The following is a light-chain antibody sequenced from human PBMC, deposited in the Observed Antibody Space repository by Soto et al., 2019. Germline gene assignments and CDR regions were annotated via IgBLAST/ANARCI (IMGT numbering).Light chain of an antibody. Sequence: QSVLTQPTSASGTPGQRVTISCSGSSSNIGSNTVSWYQHVPGTAPKLLMYSNNQRPSGVPDRFSGSKSGTSASLAISGLQSEDEADYYCAAWDDSLNGVVFGGGTQLTVL. V-gene: IGLV1-44*01. CDR3: AAWDDSLNGVV. J-gene: IGLJ2*01. CDR2: SNN. CDR1: SSNIGSNT.